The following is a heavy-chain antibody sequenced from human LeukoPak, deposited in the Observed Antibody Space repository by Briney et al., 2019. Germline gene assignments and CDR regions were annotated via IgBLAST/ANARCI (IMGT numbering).Heavy chain of an antibody. J-gene: IGHJ4*02. CDR2: INPSGGST. D-gene: IGHD1-26*01. CDR3: ARKAGGSYRLDY. Sequence: GASVKVSCKASGYTFTYYYMHWVRQAPGQGLERMGIINPSGGSTSYAQKFQGRVTMSRDTSTSTVYMELSSLRSEDTAVYYCARKAGGSYRLDYWGQGTLVTVSS. CDR1: GYTFTYYY. V-gene: IGHV1-46*01.